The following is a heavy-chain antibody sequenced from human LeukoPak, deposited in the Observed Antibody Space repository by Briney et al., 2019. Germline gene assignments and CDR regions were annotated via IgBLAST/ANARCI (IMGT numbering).Heavy chain of an antibody. D-gene: IGHD3-10*01. J-gene: IGHJ6*02. CDR3: AKVIRGGYGMDV. CDR1: GFTFSSYA. Sequence: GGSLRLSCAASGFTFSSYAMSWVRQAPGEGLEWVSYISYSSSLTDYADSVKGRFTISRDNAKNSLSLQLNSLRDEDTAVYFCAKVIRGGYGMDVWGQGTTVTVSS. CDR2: ISYSSSLT. V-gene: IGHV3-48*02.